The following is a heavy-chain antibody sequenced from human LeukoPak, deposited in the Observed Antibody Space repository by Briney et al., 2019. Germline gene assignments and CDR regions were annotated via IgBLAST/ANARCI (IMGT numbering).Heavy chain of an antibody. J-gene: IGHJ5*02. CDR3: VSDLCGGDDQ. D-gene: IGHD3-3*01. CDR2: IDEDGKTI. Sequence: GGSLRLSCAASGFTFNSYWMHWVRQAPRKGLVWVSRIDEDGKTIDYADSVKGRFTNSRDNAKDTLYLQMSSLRDEDTAVYYCVSDLCGGDDQWGRGTLVTVSS. V-gene: IGHV3-74*01. CDR1: GFTFNSYW.